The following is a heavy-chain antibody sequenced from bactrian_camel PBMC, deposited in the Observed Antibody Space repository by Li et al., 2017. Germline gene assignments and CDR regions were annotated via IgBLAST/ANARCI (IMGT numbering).Heavy chain of an antibody. CDR3: AAVLGPCPPWRDTVVAGGPWPYAH. D-gene: IGHD6*01. J-gene: IGHJ4*01. CDR1: YTYSRDC. CDR2: IDSGGST. Sequence: QLVESGGDSVQAGGSLRLSCSGYTYSRDCMGWFRQAPGKEREGVAVIDSGGSTTYGDSVKGRFIISKDSAKTPKITLYLQMNSLKPEDTAMYYCAAVLGPCPPWRDTVVAGGPWPYAHRGQGTQVTVS. V-gene: IGHV3S53*01.